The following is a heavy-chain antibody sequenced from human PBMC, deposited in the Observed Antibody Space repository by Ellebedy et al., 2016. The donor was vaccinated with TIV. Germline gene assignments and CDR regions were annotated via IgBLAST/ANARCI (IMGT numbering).Heavy chain of an antibody. CDR3: ARTRQLAPYNWFDP. CDR1: GYTLTELS. CDR2: FDPEDGET. D-gene: IGHD6-13*01. J-gene: IGHJ5*02. V-gene: IGHV1-24*01. Sequence: AASVKVSCKVSGYTLTELSMHWVRQAPGKGLEWMGGFDPEDGETIYAQKFQGRVTMTTDTPTSTAYMELRSLRSDDTAVYYCARTRQLAPYNWFDPWGQGTLVTVSS.